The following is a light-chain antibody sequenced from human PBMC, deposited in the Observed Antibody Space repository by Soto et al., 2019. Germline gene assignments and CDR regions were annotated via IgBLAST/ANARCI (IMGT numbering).Light chain of an antibody. CDR2: KAS. V-gene: IGKV1-5*03. J-gene: IGKJ1*01. CDR3: QHYNSYSEA. CDR1: QTISSW. Sequence: DVQMTQSPSTLSGSVGDRVTITCRASQTISSWLAWYQQEPGKAPKLLIYKASTLKSGVPSRFSGSGSGTECTLTISSLQPDNFATYYCQHYNSYSEAFGQGTRWIS.